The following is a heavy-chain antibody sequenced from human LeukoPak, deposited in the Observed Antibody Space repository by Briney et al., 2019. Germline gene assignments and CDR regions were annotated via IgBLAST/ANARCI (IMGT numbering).Heavy chain of an antibody. CDR1: GDSVSSNTAA. D-gene: IGHD2-15*01. J-gene: IGHJ5*02. CDR3: ARVYCSGGSCVNWFDP. V-gene: IGHV6-1*01. CDR2: TYDRSKWYN. Sequence: SQTLSLTCAISGDSVSSNTAAWNWIRQSPSRGLEWLGRTYDRSKWYNDYGVSVKSRITINPDTSKNQFSLQLNSVTPEDTAVYYCARVYCSGGSCVNWFDPWGQGTLVTVSS.